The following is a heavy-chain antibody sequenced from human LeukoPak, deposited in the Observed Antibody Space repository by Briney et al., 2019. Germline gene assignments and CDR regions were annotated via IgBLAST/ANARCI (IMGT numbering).Heavy chain of an antibody. Sequence: KPSETLSLTCTVSGGSIRNNYWSWIRQPRGKGLEWIGYIYYSGSPNYNPSLKSRVTISVDTSKNQFSLKLSSVTAADTAVYYCARQRPWFDPWGQGTLVTVSS. J-gene: IGHJ5*02. CDR3: ARQRPWFDP. V-gene: IGHV4-59*08. CDR1: GGSIRNNY. CDR2: IYYSGSP. D-gene: IGHD6-6*01.